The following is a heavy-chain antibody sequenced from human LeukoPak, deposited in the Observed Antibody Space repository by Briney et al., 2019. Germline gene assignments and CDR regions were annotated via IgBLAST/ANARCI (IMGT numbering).Heavy chain of an antibody. CDR3: ARGGWGYCSSTSCYSYSSIDY. CDR1: GFTFSSYA. V-gene: IGHV3-30-3*01. D-gene: IGHD2-2*02. CDR2: ISYDGSNK. Sequence: GGSLRLSCAASGFTFSSYAMHWVRQAPGKGLEWVAAISYDGSNKYYADSVKGRFTISRDNSKNTLYLQMNSLRAEDTAVYYCARGGWGYCSSTSCYSYSSIDYWGQGTLVTVSS. J-gene: IGHJ4*02.